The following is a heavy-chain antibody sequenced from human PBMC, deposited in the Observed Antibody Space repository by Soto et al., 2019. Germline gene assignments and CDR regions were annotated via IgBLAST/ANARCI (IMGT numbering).Heavy chain of an antibody. CDR1: GGSCINLG. V-gene: IGHV5-51*01. CDR3: ARALKDTVMAHHAFDL. J-gene: IGHJ3*01. CDR2: IYPGDSDT. D-gene: IGHD5-18*01. Sequence: GFGGSCINLGSGRVRQMPGKGLEWLGIIYPGDSDTRYSPSFQGQVTISADKSITTAYLQWSSLKASDTAMYYCARALKDTVMAHHAFDLWGQGTMVTVSS.